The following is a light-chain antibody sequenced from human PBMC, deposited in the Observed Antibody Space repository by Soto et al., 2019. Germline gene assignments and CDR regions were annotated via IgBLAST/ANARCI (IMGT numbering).Light chain of an antibody. Sequence: QSALTQPPSASGSPGQSVAISCTGTTSDIGGYNYVSWYQQHPGKAPKLMIYEVNKRHSGVPDRFSGSKSGNTASLTVSGLQAEDEADYYCSSHGGNSPYVFGTGTKVTVL. CDR1: TSDIGGYNY. V-gene: IGLV2-8*01. CDR2: EVN. CDR3: SSHGGNSPYV. J-gene: IGLJ1*01.